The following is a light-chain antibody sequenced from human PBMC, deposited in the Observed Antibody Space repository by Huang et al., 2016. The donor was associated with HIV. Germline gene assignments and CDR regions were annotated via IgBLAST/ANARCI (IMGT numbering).Light chain of an antibody. CDR3: QQYDNLPLT. CDR1: HDISNF. CDR2: DAS. Sequence: DIQMTQSPSSLSASVGDRVTITCQASHDISNFLNWYQQKPGKAPKLLIYDASNLETGVPSSFSGSGSGTDFTFTISSLQPEDIATYYCQQYDNLPLTFGGGTKVVIK. V-gene: IGKV1-33*01. J-gene: IGKJ4*01.